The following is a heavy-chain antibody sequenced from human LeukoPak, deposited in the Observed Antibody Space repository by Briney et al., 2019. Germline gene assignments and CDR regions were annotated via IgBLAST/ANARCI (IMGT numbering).Heavy chain of an antibody. CDR2: INPNSGGT. Sequence: ASVKDSCKASGYTFTDYFIHWVRQAPGQGLEWMGWINPNSGGTKYAQKFQGRVTLTRDTSISIAYLELSRLRSDDTAVYYCARPPAAGTDYWGQGALVTVSS. D-gene: IGHD6-13*01. CDR1: GYTFTDYF. V-gene: IGHV1-2*02. J-gene: IGHJ4*02. CDR3: ARPPAAGTDY.